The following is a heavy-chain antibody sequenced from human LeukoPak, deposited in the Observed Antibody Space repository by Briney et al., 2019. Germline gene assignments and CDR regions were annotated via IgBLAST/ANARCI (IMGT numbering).Heavy chain of an antibody. Sequence: GGSLRVSCAASGFTFASHWMNWVRQAPGRGLEWVANIKLGGSEIYYVDSVKGRFTISRDDAKNSLYLQMESLRDEDTAIYYCVGDRGDYWGQGTLVTVSS. CDR1: GFTFASHW. V-gene: IGHV3-7*01. CDR2: IKLGGSEI. CDR3: VGDRGDY. J-gene: IGHJ4*02.